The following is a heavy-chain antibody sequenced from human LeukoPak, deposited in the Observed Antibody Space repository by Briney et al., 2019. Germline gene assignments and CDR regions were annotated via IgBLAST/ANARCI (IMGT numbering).Heavy chain of an antibody. CDR3: AKDKNRYSSSWYPANNWFDP. Sequence: GGSLRLSCAVSGFTVDDYAMHWVRQAPGGGRGWLSCISVIGGSIGYAESVKGRFTISTDNAQNSLYLQMTSLRPEDTGLYYCAKDKNRYSSSWYPANNWFDPWGQGTLVTVSS. J-gene: IGHJ5*02. D-gene: IGHD6-13*01. CDR2: ISVIGGSI. V-gene: IGHV3-9*01. CDR1: GFTVDDYA.